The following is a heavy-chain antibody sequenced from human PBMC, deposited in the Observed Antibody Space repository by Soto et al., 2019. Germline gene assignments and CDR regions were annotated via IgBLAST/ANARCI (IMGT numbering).Heavy chain of an antibody. J-gene: IGHJ6*02. V-gene: IGHV3-9*01. CDR1: GFTFDDYA. D-gene: IGHD3-10*01. CDR2: FKWNSGDV. CDR3: AKDRSSGSPYYGMDF. Sequence: GGSLRLSCAASGFTFDDYAMHWVRQVPGKGLEWVSGFKWNSGDVGYADSVEGRFTISRDNARNSLYLQMNSLRPEDTAVYYCAKDRSSGSPYYGMDFWGQGTMVTVSS.